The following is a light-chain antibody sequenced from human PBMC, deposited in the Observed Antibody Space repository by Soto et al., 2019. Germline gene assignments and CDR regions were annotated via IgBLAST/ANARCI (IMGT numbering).Light chain of an antibody. CDR2: ANT. J-gene: IGLJ2*01. Sequence: QSVLTQPPSVSGAPGQTVTISCTGTSSNIGAGFDVHWYQQLPGAAPKLLIYANTDRPSGVPARFSGSKSVTSASLAITGLQPEDEADYCCLSYDTSLRGVFGGGTKLNVL. CDR1: SSNIGAGFD. CDR3: LSYDTSLRGV. V-gene: IGLV1-40*01.